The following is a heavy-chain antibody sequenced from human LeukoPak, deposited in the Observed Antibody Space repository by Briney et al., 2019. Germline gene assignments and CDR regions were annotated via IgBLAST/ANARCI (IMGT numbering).Heavy chain of an antibody. Sequence: ASVKVSCKASGYTFTSNDINWVRQAPGQGLEWMGWINPHSGTTGYAQKFQGRVIMTRDTSIGTAYVELSSLRSEDTAVYYCARGLIDNYGSGRRFDPWGQGTRVIVSS. CDR2: INPHSGTT. V-gene: IGHV1-8*01. CDR3: ARGLIDNYGSGRRFDP. D-gene: IGHD3-10*01. CDR1: GYTFTSND. J-gene: IGHJ5*02.